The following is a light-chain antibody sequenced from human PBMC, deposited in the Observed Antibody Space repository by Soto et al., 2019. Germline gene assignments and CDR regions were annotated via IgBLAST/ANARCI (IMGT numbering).Light chain of an antibody. CDR2: EDN. CDR3: QSYDSSNFWV. V-gene: IGLV6-57*03. J-gene: IGLJ3*02. Sequence: NFMLTQPHSVSESPGKTVTISCTRSSGSIDSNYVQWYQQRPGSAPTTVIYEDNQRPSGVPDRFSGSIDISSNSASVTISGLKTEDEADYYCQSYDSSNFWVFGGGTKLTVL. CDR1: SGSIDSNY.